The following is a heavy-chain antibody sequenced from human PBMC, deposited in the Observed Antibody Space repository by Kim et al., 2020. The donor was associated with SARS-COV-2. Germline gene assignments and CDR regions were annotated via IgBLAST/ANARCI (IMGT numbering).Heavy chain of an antibody. D-gene: IGHD6-19*01. CDR2: IDPNSGIK. CDR1: GFSFTAYY. Sequence: ASVKVSCKASGFSFTAYYIQWVRQAPGQGLEWMGRIDPNSGIKNYAQKFHGRVSMTRDTSIIMAYMELSSLISDDTAVYYCARTYSGWSEYFHQWGQGTLVTVSS. CDR3: ARTYSGWSEYFHQ. V-gene: IGHV1-2*06. J-gene: IGHJ1*01.